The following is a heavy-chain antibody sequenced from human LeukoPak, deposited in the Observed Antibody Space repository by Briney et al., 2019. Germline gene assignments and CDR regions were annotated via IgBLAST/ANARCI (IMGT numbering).Heavy chain of an antibody. D-gene: IGHD3-10*01. CDR2: MKEDGGEI. V-gene: IGHV3-7*01. CDR3: ARSPGIPYYFPFDY. CDR1: GFPFSNYW. Sequence: GGSLRLSCAGSGFPFSNYWMAWVRQAPGKGLEWVANMKEDGGEINYVDSVKGRFTISRDNSKNTLYLQMNSLRAEDTAVYYCARSPGIPYYFPFDYWGQGTLVNVSS. J-gene: IGHJ4*02.